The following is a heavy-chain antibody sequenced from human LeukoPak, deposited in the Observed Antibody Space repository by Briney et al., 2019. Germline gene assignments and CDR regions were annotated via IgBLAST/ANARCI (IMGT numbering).Heavy chain of an antibody. D-gene: IGHD6-19*01. CDR1: GFTFSTYW. J-gene: IGHJ5*02. CDR2: IKQDGSEK. CDR3: AVSSGWYDNGNNWFDP. V-gene: IGHV3-7*01. Sequence: GGSLRLSCAASGFTFSTYWMTWVRQAPGKGQEWVANIKQDGSEKYYVDSVKGRFTISRDNAKNSLYLQMNSLRAEDTAVYYCAVSSGWYDNGNNWFDPWGQGILVTVSS.